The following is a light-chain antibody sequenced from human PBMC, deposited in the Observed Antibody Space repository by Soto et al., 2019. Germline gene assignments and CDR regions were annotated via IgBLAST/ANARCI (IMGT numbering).Light chain of an antibody. V-gene: IGKV1-5*01. J-gene: IGKJ3*01. CDR1: QSISDW. Sequence: DIQMTQSPSTLSASVGDRVTITCRASQSISDWLAWFQQKPGKAPKVLIYDASTLESGVPSRFSGSGSGTEFTLTISSLQPEDSATYYCQQLNSYPFTFGPGAKVDIK. CDR3: QQLNSYPFT. CDR2: DAS.